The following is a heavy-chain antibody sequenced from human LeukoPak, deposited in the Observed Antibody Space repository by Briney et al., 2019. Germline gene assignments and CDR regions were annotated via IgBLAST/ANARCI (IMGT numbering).Heavy chain of an antibody. D-gene: IGHD2-21*02. CDR1: GGSISSGSYY. CDR3: ARSPTYCGGDCYSGYFDY. J-gene: IGHJ4*02. Sequence: SETLSLTCTVSGGSISSGSYYWSWIRQPAGKGLEWIGRIYTSGSTNYNPSLKSRVTISVDTSKNQFSLKLSSVTAAETAVYYCARSPTYCGGDCYSGYFDYWGQGTLVTVSS. CDR2: IYTSGST. V-gene: IGHV4-61*02.